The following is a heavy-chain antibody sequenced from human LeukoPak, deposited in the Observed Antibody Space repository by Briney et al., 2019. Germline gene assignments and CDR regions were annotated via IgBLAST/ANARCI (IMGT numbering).Heavy chain of an antibody. V-gene: IGHV3-30*02. CDR3: AKGIGRIVVAGKGGIYYMDV. J-gene: IGHJ6*03. CDR1: GFTFVTYG. CDR2: IQNDGSNK. D-gene: IGHD6-19*01. Sequence: PGGSLRLSCAASGFTFVTYGIHWVRQAPGKGLEWVAFIQNDGSNKYYADSVKGRFTVSRDNSKNTVYLQMNSLRPEDTAVYYCAKGIGRIVVAGKGGIYYMDVWGKGTTVTVSS.